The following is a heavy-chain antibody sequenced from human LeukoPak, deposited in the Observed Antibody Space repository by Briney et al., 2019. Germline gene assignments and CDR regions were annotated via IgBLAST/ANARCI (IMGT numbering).Heavy chain of an antibody. Sequence: GGSLRLSCAASGFTFSSYAMHWVRQAPGKGLEWVAVISYDGSNKYYADSVKGRFTISRDNSKNTLYLQMNSLRAEDTAVYYCARDSIAVAGYSFDYWSQGTLVTVSS. CDR1: GFTFSSYA. J-gene: IGHJ4*02. V-gene: IGHV3-30*04. CDR2: ISYDGSNK. CDR3: ARDSIAVAGYSFDY. D-gene: IGHD6-19*01.